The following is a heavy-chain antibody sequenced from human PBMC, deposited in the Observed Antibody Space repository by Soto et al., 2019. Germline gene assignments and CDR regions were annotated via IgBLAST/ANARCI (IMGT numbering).Heavy chain of an antibody. V-gene: IGHV3-30*18. Sequence: QVQLVESGGGVVQPGRSLRLSCAASGFTFSSYGMHWVRQAPGKGLEWVAVISYDGSNKYYADSVKGRFTISRDNSKNTLYLQMNSLRAEDTAVYYCAKGVVPIQGYWGQGTLVTVPS. CDR2: ISYDGSNK. CDR1: GFTFSSYG. CDR3: AKGVVPIQGY. J-gene: IGHJ4*02. D-gene: IGHD3-22*01.